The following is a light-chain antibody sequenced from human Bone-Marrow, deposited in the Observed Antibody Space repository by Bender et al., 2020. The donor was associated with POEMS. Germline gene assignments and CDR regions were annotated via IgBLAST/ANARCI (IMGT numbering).Light chain of an antibody. J-gene: IGLJ3*02. CDR3: SSYTSRRTLV. CDR2: EVS. Sequence: QSALTQPRSVSGSPGQSVTISCTGISSDVGGTNYVSWYQQHPGKVPKVMIYEVSKRPSGVPDRFSGSKSGNTAFLTVSGLQADDEADYYCSSYTSRRTLVFGGGTKVTVL. CDR1: SSDVGGTNY. V-gene: IGLV2-8*01.